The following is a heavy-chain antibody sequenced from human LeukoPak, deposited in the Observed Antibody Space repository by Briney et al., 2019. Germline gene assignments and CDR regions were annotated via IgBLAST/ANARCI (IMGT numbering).Heavy chain of an antibody. V-gene: IGHV3-30*18. J-gene: IGHJ6*03. Sequence: PGGALTLSCPAPGFNFTNYGMQWVRHAPGKGLEWVPAISGNGSNTYSAVSVKGRFTISRDSSKNTVYLQMTSLRADDTAVYFCAKDGVVTAVPRGAYYNYIVSVWGKGTTVSVSS. CDR2: ISGNGSNT. CDR3: AKDGVVTAVPRGAYYNYIVSV. D-gene: IGHD2-21*02. CDR1: GFNFTNYG.